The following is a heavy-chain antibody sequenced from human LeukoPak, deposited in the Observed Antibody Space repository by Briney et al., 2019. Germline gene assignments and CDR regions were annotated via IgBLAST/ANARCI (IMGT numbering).Heavy chain of an antibody. CDR2: MNPDSGHT. D-gene: IGHD6-6*01. J-gene: IGHJ4*02. CDR1: GYTFTSQD. Sequence: GASVKVSCKASGYTFTSQDINWMRQATGQGLEWMGFMNPDSGHTGYAQKFQGRVTITRETSISTAYMELSSLRSEDTAVYYCAREWSQRQLDPRRNQPSWDYWGQGTLVTVSS. V-gene: IGHV1-8*03. CDR3: AREWSQRQLDPRRNQPSWDY.